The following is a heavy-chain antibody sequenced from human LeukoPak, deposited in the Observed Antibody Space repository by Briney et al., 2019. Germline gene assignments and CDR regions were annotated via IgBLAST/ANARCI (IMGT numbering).Heavy chain of an antibody. Sequence: ASVNVSCKASGYTFTSYDFNWVRQATGQRPEWMGWMSPNSGDTGCAQKFQDRVTMTRNTSISTAYMELSSLRSDDTAVYYCARGPPNWGYDYWGPGTLVTVSS. D-gene: IGHD7-27*01. V-gene: IGHV1-8*01. CDR2: MSPNSGDT. CDR3: ARGPPNWGYDY. J-gene: IGHJ4*02. CDR1: GYTFTSYD.